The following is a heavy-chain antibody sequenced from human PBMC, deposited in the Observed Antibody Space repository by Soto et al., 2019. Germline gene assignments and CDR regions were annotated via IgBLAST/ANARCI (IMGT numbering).Heavy chain of an antibody. CDR3: ARVTGRHYYYGSGNVYY. D-gene: IGHD3-10*01. V-gene: IGHV4-31*03. Sequence: QVQLQESGPGLVKPSQTLSLTCTVSGGSISSGGYYWSWIRQHPGKGLEWIGYIYYCGSTYYNPSLKSRVTIAVDTSKHQFSLNLSSVTAADTAVYYCARVTGRHYYYGSGNVYYWGQGTLVTVSS. CDR2: IYYCGST. CDR1: GGSISSGGYY. J-gene: IGHJ4*02.